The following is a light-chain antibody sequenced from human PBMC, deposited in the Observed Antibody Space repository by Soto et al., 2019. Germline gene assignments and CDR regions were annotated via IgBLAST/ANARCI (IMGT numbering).Light chain of an antibody. CDR3: SSWTSSSTYV. V-gene: IGLV2-14*01. J-gene: IGLJ1*01. CDR1: SSDVGGYNY. Sequence: QSVLTQPASVSGSPGQSITISCTGTSSDVGGYNYVSWYQQYPGKAPKLMIYDVSNRPSGISNRFSGSKSVNTASLTISGLLVEDEADYFCSSWTSSSTYVFGTGTKLTVL. CDR2: DVS.